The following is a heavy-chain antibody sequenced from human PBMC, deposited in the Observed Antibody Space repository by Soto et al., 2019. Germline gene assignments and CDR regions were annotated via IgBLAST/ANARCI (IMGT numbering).Heavy chain of an antibody. CDR1: GITFTYAW. Sequence: EVQLVESGGGLVNPGGSLRLSCAASGITFTYAWMTWVRQAPGRGQEWVGRVKSEAGGGTIDYAAPVKGRFTISRDDSRSMLYRQMNSLKSEDTGVYYCANIGDLPPSDVFRTWGQGTVVTVSS. CDR2: VKSEAGGGTI. D-gene: IGHD2-15*01. J-gene: IGHJ3*01. CDR3: ANIGDLPPSDVFRT. V-gene: IGHV3-15*01.